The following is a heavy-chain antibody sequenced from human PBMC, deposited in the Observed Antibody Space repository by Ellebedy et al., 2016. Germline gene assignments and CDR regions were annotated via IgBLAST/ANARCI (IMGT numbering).Heavy chain of an antibody. Sequence: ASVKVSXXASSYTFASSHISYEIIWVRQAPGQGLEWMGGHTNSAQNFQGRVIMTIDTSKNTAYMELRNLRSDDTALYYCARTWTLIRGVLDVWGQGTTVSVSS. CDR1: SYTFASSH. D-gene: IGHD3-10*01. CDR3: ARTWTLIRGVLDV. J-gene: IGHJ6*02. V-gene: IGHV1-18*04. CDR2: GHT.